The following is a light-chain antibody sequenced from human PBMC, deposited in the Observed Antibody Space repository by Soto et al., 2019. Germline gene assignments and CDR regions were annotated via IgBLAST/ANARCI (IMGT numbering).Light chain of an antibody. J-gene: IGKJ5*01. Sequence: DIQMTQSPSSRSASVVASVTITFRASQSISSYLNWYQQKPGKAPKLLIYAASSVQSGVPSRFSGSGSGTDFTLTISGLQSEDFATYYCQQSFSTPTFGQGTRLEIK. CDR1: QSISSY. CDR2: AAS. V-gene: IGKV1-39*01. CDR3: QQSFSTPT.